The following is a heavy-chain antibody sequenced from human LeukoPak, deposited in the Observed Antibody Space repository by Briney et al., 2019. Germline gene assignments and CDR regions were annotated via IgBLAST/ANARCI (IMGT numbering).Heavy chain of an antibody. Sequence: SETLSLTCTVSGASISSGGYYWNWIRQPPGKGLEWIGYIYHSGSTYYNPSLKSRVTMSVDRSKNQFSLKLSSVTAADTAVYYCAREEFYYYYMDVWGKGTTVTVSS. CDR2: IYHSGST. CDR3: AREEFYYYYMDV. D-gene: IGHD3-10*01. J-gene: IGHJ6*03. V-gene: IGHV4-30-2*01. CDR1: GASISSGGYY.